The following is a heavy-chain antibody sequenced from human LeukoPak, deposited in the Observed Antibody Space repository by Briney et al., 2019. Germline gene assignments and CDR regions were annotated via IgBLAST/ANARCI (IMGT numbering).Heavy chain of an antibody. D-gene: IGHD3-3*01. CDR2: IKQDGSEK. CDR3: ARAGLTYYDFWSGYPYYMDV. J-gene: IGHJ6*03. Sequence: SGGSLRLSCAASGFTFRSYWMSWVRQASGKGLEWVANIKQDGSEKYYVDSVKGRFTISRDNAKNSLYLQMNSLRAEDTAVYYCARAGLTYYDFWSGYPYYMDVWGKGTTVTVSS. V-gene: IGHV3-7*01. CDR1: GFTFRSYW.